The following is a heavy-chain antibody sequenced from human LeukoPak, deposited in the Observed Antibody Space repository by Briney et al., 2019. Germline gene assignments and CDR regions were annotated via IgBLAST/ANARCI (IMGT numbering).Heavy chain of an antibody. V-gene: IGHV4-39*01. Sequence: SETLSLTCTVSGGSISGGSYYWGWIRQPPGKGLEWIGSISYSGNSYYNPSLKSRVSLSVETSKSQFSLKLSSVTAADTAVYYCATHPYDSSGYYFVYCGQGTLVTVSS. CDR3: ATHPYDSSGYYFVY. CDR2: ISYSGNS. J-gene: IGHJ4*02. CDR1: GGSISGGSYY. D-gene: IGHD3-22*01.